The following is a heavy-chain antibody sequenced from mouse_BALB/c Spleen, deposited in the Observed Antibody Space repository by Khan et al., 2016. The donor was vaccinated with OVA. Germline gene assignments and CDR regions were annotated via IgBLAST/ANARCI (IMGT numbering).Heavy chain of an antibody. CDR2: INPHIGET. J-gene: IGHJ2*01. V-gene: IGHV1-20*02. CDR3: ARKNGNDFDY. Sequence: VQLKQSGPELVKPGASVKISCKASGYSFTGYFMNWVMQSHGKSLEWIGRINPHIGETLYNQKFKGKATLTVDESSSTAHMELRSLASEDSAVYYCARKNGNDFDYWGQGTTLTVSS. D-gene: IGHD1-1*01. CDR1: GYSFTGYF.